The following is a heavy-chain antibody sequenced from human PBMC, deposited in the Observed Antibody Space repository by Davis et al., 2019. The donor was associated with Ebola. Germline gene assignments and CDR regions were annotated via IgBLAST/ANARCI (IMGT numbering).Heavy chain of an antibody. CDR1: GFTFSSYA. J-gene: IGHJ4*02. CDR2: ISYDGSNK. Sequence: PGGSLRLSCAASGFTFSSYAMHWVRQAPGKGLEWVAVISYDGSNKYYADSVKGRFAISRDNSKNTLYLQMNSLRAEDTAVYYCASRNYVIDYWGQGTLVTVSS. CDR3: ASRNYVIDY. V-gene: IGHV3-30*09. D-gene: IGHD1-7*01.